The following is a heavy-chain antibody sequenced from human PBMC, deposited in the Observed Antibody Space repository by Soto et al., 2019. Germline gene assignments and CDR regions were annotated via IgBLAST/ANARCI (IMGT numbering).Heavy chain of an antibody. V-gene: IGHV4-30-2*01. CDR3: AKNWNWGSLVH. J-gene: IGHJ4*02. D-gene: IGHD7-27*01. Sequence: SETLSLTCTVSGGSINSGDYSWTWIRQPPGKGLEWIGYIYHTGTTYYNMSLKSRVTISVDRSKNQFSLKLSSVTAADTAVYYCAKNWNWGSLVHWGQGTLVTVS. CDR1: GGSINSGDYS. CDR2: IYHTGTT.